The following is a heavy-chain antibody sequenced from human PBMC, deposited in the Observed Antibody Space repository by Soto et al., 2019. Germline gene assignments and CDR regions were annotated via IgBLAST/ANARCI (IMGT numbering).Heavy chain of an antibody. J-gene: IGHJ5*02. Sequence: GGSLRLSCAASGFTFSSYAMHWVRKATGKGLEWVAVISYDGSNKYYADSVKGRFTISRDNSKNTLYLQMNSLRAEDTAVYYCARDKRSDYVWGSYGWFDPWGQGTLVTVSS. CDR2: ISYDGSNK. V-gene: IGHV3-30-3*01. CDR1: GFTFSSYA. CDR3: ARDKRSDYVWGSYGWFDP. D-gene: IGHD3-16*01.